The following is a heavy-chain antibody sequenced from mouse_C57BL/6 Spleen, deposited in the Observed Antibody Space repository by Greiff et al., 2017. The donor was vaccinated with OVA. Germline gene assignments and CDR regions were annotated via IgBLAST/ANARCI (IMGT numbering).Heavy chain of an antibody. J-gene: IGHJ1*03. CDR3: TRKGVYYGSSYGYWYFDV. V-gene: IGHV1-15*01. D-gene: IGHD1-1*01. Sequence: VQLQQSGAELVRPGASVTLSCKASGYTFTDYEMHWVKQTPVHGLEWIGAIDPETGGTAYNQKFKGKAILTADKSSSTAYMELRSLTSEDSAVYYCTRKGVYYGSSYGYWYFDVWGTGTTVTVSS. CDR1: GYTFTDYE. CDR2: IDPETGGT.